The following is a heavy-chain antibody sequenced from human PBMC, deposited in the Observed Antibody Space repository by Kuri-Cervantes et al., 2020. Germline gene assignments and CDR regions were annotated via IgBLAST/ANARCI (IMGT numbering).Heavy chain of an antibody. CDR1: GFTFDDYA. D-gene: IGHD3-22*01. CDR3: AKGARGYYDSSDSLIGYYFDY. J-gene: IGHJ4*02. V-gene: IGHV3-9*01. CDR2: ISWNSGSI. Sequence: GGSLRLSCAASGFTFDDYAMHWVRQAPGKGLEWVSGISWNSGSIGCADSVKGRFTISRDNAKNSLYLQMNSLRAEDTALYYCAKGARGYYDSSDSLIGYYFDYWGQGTLVTVSS.